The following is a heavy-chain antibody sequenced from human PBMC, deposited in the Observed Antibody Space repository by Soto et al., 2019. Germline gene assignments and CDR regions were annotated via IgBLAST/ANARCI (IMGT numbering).Heavy chain of an antibody. D-gene: IGHD1-7*01. V-gene: IGHV3-48*02. CDR3: ARSHTLTGSTRFDP. Sequence: GGSLRLSCAASGFSLSTYNMNWVRQAPGKGLEWISYIDTSSSTIYYADSVKGRFTISGDNAKNSMFLQMNSLRDEDTAIYYCARSHTLTGSTRFDPWGQGTLVTVSS. CDR2: IDTSSSTI. J-gene: IGHJ5*02. CDR1: GFSLSTYN.